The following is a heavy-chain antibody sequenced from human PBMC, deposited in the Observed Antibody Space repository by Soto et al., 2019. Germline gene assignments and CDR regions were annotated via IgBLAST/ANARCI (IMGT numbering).Heavy chain of an antibody. V-gene: IGHV1-69*08. J-gene: IGHJ4*02. Sequence: QVQLVQSGAEVKKPGSSVKVSCKASGGTFSSYTISWVRQAPGQGLEWMGRIIPILGIANYAQKFQGRVTITADKSTSTAYMELSSLRSEDTAVYYCARDKDDYVWGSYRYTGFDYRGQGTLVTVSS. D-gene: IGHD3-16*02. CDR2: IIPILGIA. CDR3: ARDKDDYVWGSYRYTGFDY. CDR1: GGTFSSYT.